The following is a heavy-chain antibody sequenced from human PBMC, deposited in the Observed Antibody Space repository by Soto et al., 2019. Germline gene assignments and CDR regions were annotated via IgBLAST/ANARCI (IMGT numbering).Heavy chain of an antibody. CDR1: GFTFSSYA. V-gene: IGHV3-23*01. D-gene: IGHD3-10*01. J-gene: IGHJ6*02. Sequence: GGSLRLSCAASGFTFSSYAMSWVRQAPGKGLEWVSAISGSGGSTYYADSVKGRFTISRDNSKNTLYLQMNSLRAEDTAVYYCVKGGRFYGSGSYYYYGMDVWGQGTTVTVSS. CDR2: ISGSGGST. CDR3: VKGGRFYGSGSYYYYGMDV.